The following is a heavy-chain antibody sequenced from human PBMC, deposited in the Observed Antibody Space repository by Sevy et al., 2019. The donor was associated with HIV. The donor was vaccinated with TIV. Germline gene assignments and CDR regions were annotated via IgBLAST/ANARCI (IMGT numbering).Heavy chain of an antibody. CDR1: GFTVSSSY. J-gene: IGHJ4*02. CDR3: ARTDSSGYYSTY. Sequence: GGSLRLSCAASGFTVSSSYMSWVRQAPGKGLECVSVIYSGGSTYYADSVKGRFTISRDNSKNTLFLQMNSLRAEDTAVYYCARTDSSGYYSTYWGQGTLFTVSS. D-gene: IGHD3-22*01. CDR2: IYSGGST. V-gene: IGHV3-53*01.